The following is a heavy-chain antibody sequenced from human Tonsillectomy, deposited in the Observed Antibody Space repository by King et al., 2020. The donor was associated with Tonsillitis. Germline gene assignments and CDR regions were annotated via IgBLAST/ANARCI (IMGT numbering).Heavy chain of an antibody. Sequence: QLVQSGAEVKKPGSSVKVSCKASGGTFSDYAISWVRQAPGQGLEWMGGIIPIFRRTTYAQKFKGRVTITADEATRTAYMELSRWTSEDTAVYYCARDRRDCTNGVCSYSYYYYMDVWGTGTTVTVSS. J-gene: IGHJ6*03. CDR2: IIPIFRRT. V-gene: IGHV1-69*01. D-gene: IGHD2-8*01. CDR3: ARDRRDCTNGVCSYSYYYYMDV. CDR1: GGTFSDYA.